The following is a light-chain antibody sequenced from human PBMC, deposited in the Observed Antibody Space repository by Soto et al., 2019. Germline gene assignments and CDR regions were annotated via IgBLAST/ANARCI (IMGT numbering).Light chain of an antibody. V-gene: IGLV2-14*01. J-gene: IGLJ3*02. CDR3: SAYTSRSTWV. CDR2: EVS. Sequence: QSVLTQPASVSGSPGQSITISCTGTSSAVGGYNYVSWYQQHPGKTPKLMIYEVSNRPSGVSNRFSGSKSGNTASLTISGLQAEDEAEYYCSAYTSRSTWVFGGGTKVTVL. CDR1: SSAVGGYNY.